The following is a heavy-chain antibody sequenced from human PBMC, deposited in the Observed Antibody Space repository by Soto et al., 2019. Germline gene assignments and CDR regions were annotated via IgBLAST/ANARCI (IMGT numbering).Heavy chain of an antibody. V-gene: IGHV3-21*04. CDR2: ISGTSDYI. CDR3: ARGPYDYVWGSDPPHFDY. CDR1: GFTFSTSS. D-gene: IGHD3-16*02. Sequence: GGSLRLSCAASGFTFSTSSMNWVRQSPGKGLEWVSSISGTSDYIDYADAVRGRFTVSRDNAKNSLYLQMNSLRAEDTAVYYCARGPYDYVWGSDPPHFDYWGQGTLVTVSS. J-gene: IGHJ4*02.